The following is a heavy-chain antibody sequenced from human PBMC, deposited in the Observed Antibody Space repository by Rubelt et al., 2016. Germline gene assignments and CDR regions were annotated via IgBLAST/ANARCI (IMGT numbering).Heavy chain of an antibody. CDR3: ARILLPDYYDSSGGMDV. V-gene: IGHV2-70*15. CDR2: IDWDDDK. J-gene: IGHJ6*01. D-gene: IGHD3-22*01. Sequence: QVTLRESGPALVKPTQTLTLTCTFSGFSLSTSGMCVSWIRQPPGKALEWLARIDWDDDKYYSTSLKTRLTISKDTSQNQVVLTKTNMDPVDTATYYCARILLPDYYDSSGGMDVWGQGTTVTVSS. CDR1: GFSLSTSGMC.